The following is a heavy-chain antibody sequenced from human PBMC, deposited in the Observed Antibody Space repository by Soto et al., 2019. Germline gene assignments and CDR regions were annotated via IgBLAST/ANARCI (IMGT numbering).Heavy chain of an antibody. CDR2: ISSRSDI. CDR3: AREYTAWPLAYGLDV. J-gene: IGHJ6*02. D-gene: IGHD2-2*02. Sequence: PGGSLRLSCAASGFTLSNAWVSWVRQAPGKGLEWVSSISSRSDIYYADSVKGRFTISRDNAKNSVSLQMNSLRAEDTAVYYCAREYTAWPLAYGLDVWGQGTTVTVSS. V-gene: IGHV3-21*01. CDR1: GFTLSNAW.